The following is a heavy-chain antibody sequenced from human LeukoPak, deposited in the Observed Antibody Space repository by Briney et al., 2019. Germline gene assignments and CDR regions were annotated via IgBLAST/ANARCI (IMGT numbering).Heavy chain of an antibody. CDR3: ARDYSSGWYLDSDY. CDR1: GFTFSSYW. CDR2: TKQDGSEK. Sequence: GGSLRLSCAASGFTFSSYWMSWVRQAPGKGLEWVANTKQDGSEKYYVDSVKGRFTISRDNAKNSLYLQMNSLRAEDTAVYYCARDYSSGWYLDSDYWGQGTLVTVSS. D-gene: IGHD6-19*01. J-gene: IGHJ4*02. V-gene: IGHV3-7*04.